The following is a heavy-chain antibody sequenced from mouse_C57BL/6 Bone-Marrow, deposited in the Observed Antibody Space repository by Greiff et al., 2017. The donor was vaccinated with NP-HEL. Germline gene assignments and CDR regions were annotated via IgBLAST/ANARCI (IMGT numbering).Heavy chain of an antibody. Sequence: VQLQQSGAELVRPGASVKLSCTASGFNIKDDYMHWVKQRPEQGLEWIGWIDPENGDTEYASKFQGKATITADTSSNTAYLQLSSLTSEDTAVYYCTITTVVADMDYWGQGTSVTVSS. CDR2: IDPENGDT. D-gene: IGHD1-1*01. V-gene: IGHV14-4*01. J-gene: IGHJ4*01. CDR1: GFNIKDDY. CDR3: TITTVVADMDY.